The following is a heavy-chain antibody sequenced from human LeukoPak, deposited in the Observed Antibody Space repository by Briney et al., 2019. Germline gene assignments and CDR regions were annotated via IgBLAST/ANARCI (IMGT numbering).Heavy chain of an antibody. V-gene: IGHV3-9*01. J-gene: IGHJ2*01. D-gene: IGHD4-17*01. CDR1: GFTFDDYA. CDR2: ISWNSGSI. CDR3: AKDRGTVTTYWYFDL. Sequence: GRSLRLSCAASGFTFDDYAMHWVRHAPGKGLEWVSGISWNSGSIGYADSVKGRFTISRDNAKNSLYLQMNSLRAEDTALYYCAKDRGTVTTYWYFDLWGRGTLVTVSS.